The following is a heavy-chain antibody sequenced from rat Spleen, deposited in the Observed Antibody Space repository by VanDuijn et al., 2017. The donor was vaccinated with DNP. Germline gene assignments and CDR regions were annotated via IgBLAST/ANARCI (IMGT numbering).Heavy chain of an antibody. CDR1: GFTFSNYG. Sequence: EVQLVESGGGLVQPGRSLKLSCAASGFTFSNYGMAWVRQAPTKGLEWVASISTGGGNTYYRDSVKGRFTISRDNAKNTQYLQMDSLRSEDTATYYCARGLTIAARGYAMDAWGQGTSVTVSS. CDR2: ISTGGGNT. V-gene: IGHV5S13*01. CDR3: ARGLTIAARGYAMDA. D-gene: IGHD1-2*01. J-gene: IGHJ4*01.